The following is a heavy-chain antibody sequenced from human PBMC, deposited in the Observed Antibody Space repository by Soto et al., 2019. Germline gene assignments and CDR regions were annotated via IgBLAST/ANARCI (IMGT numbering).Heavy chain of an antibody. CDR2: IHYSGST. D-gene: IGHD1-26*01. CDR1: GGSISSSIYY. J-gene: IGHJ4*02. CDR3: ASIMGTTTGADY. Sequence: QLQLQESGPGLVKPSETLSLTCAVSGGSISSSIYYWGWIRQPLGKGLEWIGSIHYSGSTYYNPSLKSRVTISVDTSKNQFSLKLGSVTAADTAVYYCASIMGTTTGADYWGQGTLVTVSS. V-gene: IGHV4-39*01.